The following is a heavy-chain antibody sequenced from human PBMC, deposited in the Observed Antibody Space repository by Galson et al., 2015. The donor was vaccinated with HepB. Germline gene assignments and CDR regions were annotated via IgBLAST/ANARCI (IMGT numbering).Heavy chain of an antibody. CDR3: ARETFQTGESP. D-gene: IGHD7-27*01. J-gene: IGHJ3*01. Sequence: SVKVSCKASGYTFTSYAMHWVRQAPGQTLEWMAWIHTGSGDTKYSQKFQDRVTITRDTSASTVYMELSSLRSEDTAVYYCARETFQTGESPWGRGTMVTVSS. CDR2: IHTGSGDT. CDR1: GYTFTSYA. V-gene: IGHV1-3*04.